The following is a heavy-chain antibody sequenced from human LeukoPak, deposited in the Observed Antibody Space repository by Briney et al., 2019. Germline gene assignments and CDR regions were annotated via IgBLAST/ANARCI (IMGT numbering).Heavy chain of an antibody. CDR1: GGSISSGGYY. Sequence: SQTLSLTCTVSGGSISSGGYYWSWIRQHPGKGLERIGYIYYSGSTYYNPSLKSRVTISVDTSKNQFSLKLASVTAADTAVYYCASRGSTSEFDYWGQGTLVTVSS. CDR2: IYYSGST. D-gene: IGHD2-2*01. J-gene: IGHJ4*02. CDR3: ASRGSTSEFDY. V-gene: IGHV4-31*03.